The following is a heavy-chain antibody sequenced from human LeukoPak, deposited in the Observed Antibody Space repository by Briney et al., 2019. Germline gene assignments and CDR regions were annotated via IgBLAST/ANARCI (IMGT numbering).Heavy chain of an antibody. V-gene: IGHV4-39*01. Sequence: SETLSLTCTVSGGSISSTSYYWGWIRQPPGKGLEWIGSIYYSGSTYSNPSLKSRVTISVDTSKNQFSLKLSSVTAADTAVYYCARQISILGVLGARLRREFDYWGQGTLVTVSS. D-gene: IGHD1-26*01. CDR1: GGSISSTSYY. CDR2: IYYSGST. J-gene: IGHJ4*02. CDR3: ARQISILGVLGARLRREFDY.